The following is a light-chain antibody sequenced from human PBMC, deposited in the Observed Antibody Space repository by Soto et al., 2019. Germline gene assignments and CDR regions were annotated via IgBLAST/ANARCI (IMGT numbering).Light chain of an antibody. CDR2: GDN. V-gene: IGLV1-40*01. CDR3: QSYDNSLNHVV. J-gene: IGLJ2*01. CDR1: SSNIGSFYD. Sequence: QLVLTQPPSVSGAPGQRVTIPCTGSSSNIGSFYDVHWYQQLPGTVPKLLIYGDNNRPSGVPDRFSGSKSGTAASLAITGLPAEDEADYYCQSYDNSLNHVVFGGGTKVTVL.